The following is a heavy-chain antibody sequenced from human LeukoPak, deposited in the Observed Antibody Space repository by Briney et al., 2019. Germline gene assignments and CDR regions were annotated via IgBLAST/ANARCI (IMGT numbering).Heavy chain of an antibody. Sequence: SETLSLTCAVYGGSFSGYYWSWIRQPPGKGLEWIGEINHSGSTNYNPSLKSRVTISVDTSKNQFSLKLSSVTAADTAVYYCARAGRISEFDYWGQGTLVTVSS. J-gene: IGHJ4*02. CDR1: GGSFSGYY. CDR3: ARAGRISEFDY. V-gene: IGHV4-34*01. CDR2: INHSGST. D-gene: IGHD2-15*01.